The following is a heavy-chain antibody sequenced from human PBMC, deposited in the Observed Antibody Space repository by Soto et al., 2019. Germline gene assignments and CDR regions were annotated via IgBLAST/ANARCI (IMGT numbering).Heavy chain of an antibody. J-gene: IGHJ4*02. Sequence: DVQLVESGGGLVQPGGSLRLSCAASGFVLSTYSMSWVRQAAGKGLEWVSYIGTGTRTRYYADSVKGRFTISRDNGKNSLFLQMNSLRAEDTALYYCARSYSYGFGYWGQGTLVTVSS. V-gene: IGHV3-48*01. D-gene: IGHD5-18*01. CDR2: IGTGTRTR. CDR1: GFVLSTYS. CDR3: ARSYSYGFGY.